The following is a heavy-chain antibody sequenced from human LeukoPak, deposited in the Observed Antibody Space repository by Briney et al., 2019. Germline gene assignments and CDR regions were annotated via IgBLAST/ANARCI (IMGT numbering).Heavy chain of an antibody. Sequence: PGGSLRLSCAASGFTFSSYGMHWVRQAPGKGLEWVAVIWDDGSNKYYADSVKGRFTISRDNSKNTLYLQMNSLRAEDTAVYYCARDPSPMITFGGVIVIHRVFDYWGQGTLVTVSS. D-gene: IGHD3-16*02. J-gene: IGHJ4*02. V-gene: IGHV3-33*08. CDR1: GFTFSSYG. CDR3: ARDPSPMITFGGVIVIHRVFDY. CDR2: IWDDGSNK.